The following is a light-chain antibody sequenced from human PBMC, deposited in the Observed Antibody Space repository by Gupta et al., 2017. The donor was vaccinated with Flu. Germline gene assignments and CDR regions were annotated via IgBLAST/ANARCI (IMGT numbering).Light chain of an antibody. CDR1: QSVSSSY. V-gene: IGKV3D-20*01. J-gene: IGKJ5*01. CDR2: DAS. Sequence: DIVLTQSPATLSLSPGERATLSCGASQSVSSSYLAWYQQKPGLAPRLLIYDASRSATRIPDRFSGSESGTDFTLTITRLEPEDFAVYYCHHDCRSPITFGQGTRLEIK. CDR3: HHDCRSPIT.